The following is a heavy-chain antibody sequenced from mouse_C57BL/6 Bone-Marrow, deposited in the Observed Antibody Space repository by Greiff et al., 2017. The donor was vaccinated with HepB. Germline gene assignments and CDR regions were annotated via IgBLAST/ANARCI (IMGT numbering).Heavy chain of an antibody. CDR2: ISSGGSYT. CDR1: GFTFSSYG. V-gene: IGHV5-6*02. Sequence: EVKLQESGGDLVKPGGSLKLSCAASGFTFSSYGMSWVRQTPDKRLEWVATISSGGSYTYYPDSVKGRFTISRDNAKNTLYLQMSSLKSEDTAVYYCASRYGSTPWFAYWGQGTLVTVSA. D-gene: IGHD1-1*01. J-gene: IGHJ3*01. CDR3: ASRYGSTPWFAY.